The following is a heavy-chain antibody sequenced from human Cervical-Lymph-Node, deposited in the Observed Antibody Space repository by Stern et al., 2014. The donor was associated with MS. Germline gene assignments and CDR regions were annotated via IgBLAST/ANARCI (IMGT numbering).Heavy chain of an antibody. CDR2: ISNSGDRI. V-gene: IGHV3-23*04. D-gene: IGHD3-10*01. J-gene: IGHJ4*02. Sequence: VQLVESGGGLVQPGGSLRLSCAASGFSFSLYGMNWVRQAPGKGLEWVSSISNSGDRIYYTESVKGRFTISRDNSKNTLHLQMYSLRADDTAVYYCAKDPAEVRGDPHDYWGQGTLVTVSS. CDR1: GFSFSLYG. CDR3: AKDPAEVRGDPHDY.